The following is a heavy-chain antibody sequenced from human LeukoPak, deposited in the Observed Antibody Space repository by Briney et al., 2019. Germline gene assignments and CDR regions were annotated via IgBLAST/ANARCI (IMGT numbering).Heavy chain of an antibody. D-gene: IGHD5-18*01. V-gene: IGHV4-39*07. Sequence: PSETLSLTCTVSGGSISSSSYYWGWIRQPPGKGLEWIGSIYYSGSTYYNPSLKSRVTISVDTSKNQFSLKLSSVTAADTAVYYCARQLWFIYYYYYYMDVWGKGTTVTVSS. CDR1: GGSISSSSYY. CDR3: ARQLWFIYYYYYYMDV. CDR2: IYYSGST. J-gene: IGHJ6*03.